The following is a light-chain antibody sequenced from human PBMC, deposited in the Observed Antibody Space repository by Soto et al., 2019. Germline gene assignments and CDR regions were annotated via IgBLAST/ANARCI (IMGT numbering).Light chain of an antibody. CDR3: QQYGSSPWT. CDR2: GAS. Sequence: IVVTQSPGTLSLSPGERATHSCRASQSVSSSYLAWYQQKPGQAPRPLIYGASSRAIGIPDRFSGSGSGTDFTLTISRREPEDFAVYYCQQYGSSPWTFGQGTKVDIK. CDR1: QSVSSSY. J-gene: IGKJ1*01. V-gene: IGKV3-20*01.